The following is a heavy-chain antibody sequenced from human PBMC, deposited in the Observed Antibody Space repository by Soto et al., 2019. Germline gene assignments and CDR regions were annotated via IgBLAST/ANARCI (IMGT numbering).Heavy chain of an antibody. V-gene: IGHV3-23*01. CDR1: GSTFSSYA. D-gene: IGHD3-9*01. Sequence: PGGSLRLSCAASGSTFSSYAMSWVRQAPGKGLEWVSAISGSGGSTYYADSVKGRFTISRDNSKNTLYLQMNSLRAEDTAVYYCAKESRYFDWLLNSYVMDVWGQGTTVTVSS. J-gene: IGHJ6*02. CDR3: AKESRYFDWLLNSYVMDV. CDR2: ISGSGGST.